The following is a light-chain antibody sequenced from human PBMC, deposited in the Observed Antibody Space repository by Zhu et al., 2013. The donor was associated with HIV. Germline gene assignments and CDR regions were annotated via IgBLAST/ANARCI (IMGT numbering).Light chain of an antibody. CDR2: AAT. CDR1: QSVSTW. CDR3: QKYHSAPFT. Sequence: DTQMTQSPSTLSASVGDRVTMTCRASQSVSTWVAWYQHKPGKAPKLLIYAATTLQSGVPSRFRGSGSGTHFTLTISSLQPEDVATYYCQKYHSAPFTFGPGTKVEI. V-gene: IGKV1-5*01. J-gene: IGKJ3*01.